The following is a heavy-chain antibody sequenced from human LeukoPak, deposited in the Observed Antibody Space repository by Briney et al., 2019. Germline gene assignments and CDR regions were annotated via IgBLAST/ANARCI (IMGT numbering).Heavy chain of an antibody. CDR3: ARTYCSSTSCHYFDY. CDR2: IRQDGSEK. CDR1: GFIYSSYW. V-gene: IGHV3-7*04. Sequence: GGSLRLSCAASGFIYSSYWTSWVRQAPGKGLEWVANIRQDGSEKYYVDSVKGRFTISRDNAKNSLDLQMNSLRAEDTAVYYCARTYCSSTSCHYFDYWGQGTLVTVSS. D-gene: IGHD2-2*01. J-gene: IGHJ4*02.